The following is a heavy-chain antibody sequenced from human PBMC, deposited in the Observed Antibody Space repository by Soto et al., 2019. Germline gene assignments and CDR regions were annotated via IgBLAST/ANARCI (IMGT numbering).Heavy chain of an antibody. CDR2: IYSGHTT. CDR3: VRGSSAHKLRLVDWAYWDY. V-gene: IGHV3-53*01. Sequence: GGSLRLSCVASGFIVSSNQMSWVRQAPGKGLEWVSVIYSGHTTYYADSVEGRFTISRDDSKNTLYLQMNSLRVEDTAVYYCVRGSSAHKLRLVDWAYWDYSGQGAMVTVSS. J-gene: IGHJ4*02. D-gene: IGHD3-3*01. CDR1: GFIVSSNQ.